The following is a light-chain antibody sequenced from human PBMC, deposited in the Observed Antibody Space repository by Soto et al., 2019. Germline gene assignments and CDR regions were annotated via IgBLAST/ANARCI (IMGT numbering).Light chain of an antibody. CDR1: SSDVGGYDY. Sequence: QSALTQPPSASGSPGQSVTISCTGTSSDVGGYDYVSGYQQHPGKAPKLMIYEVSKRPSGVPDRFSGSKSGNTASLTVSGLQAEDEADYYCSSYAGSNILVFGGGTKVTVL. CDR3: SSYAGSNILV. J-gene: IGLJ2*01. CDR2: EVS. V-gene: IGLV2-8*01.